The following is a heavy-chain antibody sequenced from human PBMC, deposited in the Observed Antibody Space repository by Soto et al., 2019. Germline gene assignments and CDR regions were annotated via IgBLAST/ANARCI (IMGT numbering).Heavy chain of an antibody. CDR3: ARDIRDSGPYYFDY. Sequence: GGSLRLSCAAPGFTFSSFAMHWVRQAPGKGLEWVAVTSYDGSNKDYADSVKGRFTISRDNSKNTLYLQMNSLRAEDTAVYHCARDIRDSGPYYFDYWGQGTLVTVSS. CDR1: GFTFSSFA. V-gene: IGHV3-30-3*01. CDR2: TSYDGSNK. J-gene: IGHJ4*02. D-gene: IGHD1-26*01.